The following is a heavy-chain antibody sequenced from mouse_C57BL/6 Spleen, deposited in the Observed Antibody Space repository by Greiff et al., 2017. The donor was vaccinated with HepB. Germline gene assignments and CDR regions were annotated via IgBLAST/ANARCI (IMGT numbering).Heavy chain of an antibody. CDR3: AREGDYYGSSYEGFAY. D-gene: IGHD1-1*01. CDR1: GYTFTSYW. Sequence: VQLQQPGAELVKPGASVKLSCKASGYTFTSYWMHWVKQRPGQGLEWIGMIHPNSGSTNYNEKFKSKATLTVDKSSSTAYMQLSSLTSEDSAVYYCAREGDYYGSSYEGFAYWGQGTLVTVSA. CDR2: IHPNSGST. J-gene: IGHJ3*01. V-gene: IGHV1-64*01.